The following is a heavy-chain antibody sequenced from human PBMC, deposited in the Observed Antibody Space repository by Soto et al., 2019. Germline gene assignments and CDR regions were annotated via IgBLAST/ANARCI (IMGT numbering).Heavy chain of an antibody. CDR2: IYYSGST. CDR3: ARVPYCGGDCYSGWFDP. D-gene: IGHD2-21*01. Sequence: SETLSLTCTVSGGSISSCYWSWIRQPPGKGLEWIGYIYYSGSTNYNPSLKSRVTISVDTSKNQFSLKLSSVTAADTAVYYCARVPYCGGDCYSGWFDPWGQGTLVTVSS. CDR1: GGSISSCY. J-gene: IGHJ5*02. V-gene: IGHV4-59*01.